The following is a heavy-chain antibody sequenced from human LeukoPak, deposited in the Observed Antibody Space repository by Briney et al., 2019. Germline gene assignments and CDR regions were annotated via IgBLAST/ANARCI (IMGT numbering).Heavy chain of an antibody. V-gene: IGHV3-72*01. CDR3: AKVAGQFKNMDV. CDR1: GFTFSDHY. Sequence: SGGSLRLSCAASGFTFSDHYMDWVRQAPGKGLEWVGRTRNKANSYTTEYAASVKGRFTISRDNSKNTLYLQMNSLRAEDTAVYYCAKVAGQFKNMDVWGKGTTVTVSS. D-gene: IGHD5-24*01. J-gene: IGHJ6*03. CDR2: TRNKANSYTT.